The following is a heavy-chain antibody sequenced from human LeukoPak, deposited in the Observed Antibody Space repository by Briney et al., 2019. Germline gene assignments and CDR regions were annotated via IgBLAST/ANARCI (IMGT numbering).Heavy chain of an antibody. J-gene: IGHJ4*02. D-gene: IGHD5-12*01. V-gene: IGHV4-39*07. CDR3: ARTHGYSAYGPLGY. CDR2: ISHSGST. Sequence: SETLSLTCTVSGGSISSSNYYWGWIRQPPGKGLEWIGTISHSGSTYYKPSLKSRVIISVDTSKSQFSLRLTSVTAADTAVYYCARTHGYSAYGPLGYWGQGTLVTVSS. CDR1: GGSISSSNYY.